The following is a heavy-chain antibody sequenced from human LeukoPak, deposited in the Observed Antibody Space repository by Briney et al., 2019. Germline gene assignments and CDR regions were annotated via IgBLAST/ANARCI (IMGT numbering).Heavy chain of an antibody. CDR2: ISSSGSTI. Sequence: GGSLRLSCAASGFTFSDYYMSWIRQAPGKGLEWVSYISSSGSTIYYADSVKGRFTISRDNAKNSLYLQMNSLKTEDTAVYYCTRDLSAAAGDYYYMDVWGKGTTVTVSS. V-gene: IGHV3-11*01. CDR1: GFTFSDYY. J-gene: IGHJ6*03. CDR3: TRDLSAAAGDYYYMDV. D-gene: IGHD6-13*01.